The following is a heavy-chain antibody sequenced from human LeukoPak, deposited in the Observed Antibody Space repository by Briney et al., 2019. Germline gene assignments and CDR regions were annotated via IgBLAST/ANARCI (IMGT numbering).Heavy chain of an antibody. CDR2: ISRSSAYI. Sequence: GGSLRLSCAASGFTLSSYSMNWVRQAPGKGLEWVSSISRSSAYIYYADSVKGRFTISRDNAKNSLYLQMNSLRAEDTAVYYCARGGYSYGSGDYWGQGTLVTVPS. CDR1: GFTLSSYS. D-gene: IGHD5-18*01. CDR3: ARGGYSYGSGDY. J-gene: IGHJ4*02. V-gene: IGHV3-21*01.